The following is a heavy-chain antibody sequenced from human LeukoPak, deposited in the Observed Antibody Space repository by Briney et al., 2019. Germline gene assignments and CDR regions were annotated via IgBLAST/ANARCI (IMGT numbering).Heavy chain of an antibody. CDR2: IKQDGSEK. D-gene: IGHD6-19*01. J-gene: IGHJ4*02. CDR3: AKGYSSGWPFDY. Sequence: GGSLRLSCAASGFTFRSYWMRWVRQAPGKGLEWVANIKQDGSEKNYVDSVKGRFTISRDDAKNSLYLQMNSLRAEDTAVYYCAKGYSSGWPFDYWGQGTLVTVSS. V-gene: IGHV3-7*03. CDR1: GFTFRSYW.